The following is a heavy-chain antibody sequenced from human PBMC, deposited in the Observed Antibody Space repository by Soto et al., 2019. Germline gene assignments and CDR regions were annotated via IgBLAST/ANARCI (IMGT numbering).Heavy chain of an antibody. CDR3: ARDRDAYCSNGVCSGPYFDY. V-gene: IGHV3-23*01. J-gene: IGHJ4*02. D-gene: IGHD2-8*01. CDR2: MSGSSSTT. Sequence: GGSLRLSCATSGLTFSNYAMSWVRQAPGGGLEWVSSMSGSSSTTYYADSVRGRFTISRDRSKDTLYLQMSSLRAEDTAVYYCARDRDAYCSNGVCSGPYFDYWGRGTLVTVSS. CDR1: GLTFSNYA.